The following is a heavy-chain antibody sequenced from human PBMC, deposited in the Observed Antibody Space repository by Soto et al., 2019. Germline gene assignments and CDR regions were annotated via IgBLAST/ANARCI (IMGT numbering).Heavy chain of an antibody. CDR3: AASKGDAADGFDI. D-gene: IGHD3-10*01. J-gene: IGHJ3*02. Sequence: ASVKVCCKTSGFTFTSSGVQWVRQARGQRLEWIGWIVVASGNTNYAQKFQERVTITRDMSTSTAYMELSSLRSEDTAVYYCAASKGDAADGFDIWGQGTMVTVSS. CDR2: IVVASGNT. CDR1: GFTFTSSG. V-gene: IGHV1-58*01.